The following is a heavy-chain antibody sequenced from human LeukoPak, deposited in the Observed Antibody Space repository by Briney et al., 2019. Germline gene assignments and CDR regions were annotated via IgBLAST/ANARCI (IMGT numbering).Heavy chain of an antibody. D-gene: IGHD2-15*01. CDR2: VWDDESND. V-gene: IGHV3-30*02. CDR1: GFIFSTYG. J-gene: IGHJ4*02. CDR3: TKVLLPVHFDY. Sequence: PGGSLRLSCVASGFIFSTYGMHWVRQAPGKGLEWVAVVWDDESNDYYADSVKGRFTISRDNSKNTLYLQMNSLKTEDTAVYYCTKVLLPVHFDYWGQGTLVTVSS.